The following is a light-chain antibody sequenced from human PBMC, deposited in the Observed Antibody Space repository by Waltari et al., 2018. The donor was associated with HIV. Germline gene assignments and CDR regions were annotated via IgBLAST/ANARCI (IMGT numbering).Light chain of an antibody. CDR2: EVT. CDR1: NSDIGGYAY. CDR3: SSYSSGTTLWL. Sequence: QSALTQPASVSGSPGQSITISCSGTNSDIGGYAYVSWYQQIPSGAPKLILYEVTNRPSVVSTRLSRAKSGNTASLTISGLQSEDEAVYYCSSYSSGTTLWLFGGGTQLTVL. J-gene: IGLJ3*02. V-gene: IGLV2-14*01.